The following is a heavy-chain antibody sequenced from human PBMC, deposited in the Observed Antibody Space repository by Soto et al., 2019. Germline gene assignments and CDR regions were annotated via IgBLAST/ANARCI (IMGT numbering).Heavy chain of an antibody. D-gene: IGHD2-15*01. J-gene: IGHJ4*02. V-gene: IGHV3-33*01. CDR1: GFTFSSYG. Sequence: PGGSLRLSCAASGFTFSSYGMHWVRQAPGKGLEWVVVIWYDGSNKYYADSVKGRFTISRDNSKNTLYLQMNSLRAEDTAVYYCARDGYCSGGSCYSVPVFDYWGQGT. CDR3: ARDGYCSGGSCYSVPVFDY. CDR2: IWYDGSNK.